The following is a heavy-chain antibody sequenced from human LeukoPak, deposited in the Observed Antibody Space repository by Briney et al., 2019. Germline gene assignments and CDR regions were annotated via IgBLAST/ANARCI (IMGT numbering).Heavy chain of an antibody. CDR2: IYHSGST. CDR1: GGSISSGGYS. CDR3: ARGITMIQNAFDI. Sequence: KPSETLSLTCAVSGGSISSGGYSWSWIRQPPGKGLEWIGYIYHSGSTYYNPSLKSRVTISVDRSKNQFSLKLSSVTAADTAVYYCARGITMIQNAFDIWGQGTMVTVSS. V-gene: IGHV4-30-2*01. D-gene: IGHD3-22*01. J-gene: IGHJ3*02.